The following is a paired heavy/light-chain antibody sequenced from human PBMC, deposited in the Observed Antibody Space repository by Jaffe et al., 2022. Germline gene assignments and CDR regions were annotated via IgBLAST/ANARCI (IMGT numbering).Light chain of an antibody. V-gene: IGKV1-13*02. J-gene: IGKJ5*01. CDR1: QGISSA. CDR2: DAS. CDR3: QHFYLYPHT. Sequence: AIQLTQSPSSLSAFVGDRVTITCRASQGISSALAWYQKKPGKAPNLLIYDASTLEGGVPSRFSGGGSGTDFTLTISSLQPEDSATYYCQHFYLYPHTFGQGTRLEIK.
Heavy chain of an antibody. CDR1: GFSVTNNF. CDR2: IYSDGRT. D-gene: IGHD5-12*01. Sequence: HLVESGGGLVQPWGSLRLSCAASGFSVTNNFMNWVRQAPGKGLEWVSIIYSDGRTYYADSVKGRFTISRDNSKNMVYLQMNSLRDEDTAVYYCARARGGNAPHKTVSEYWGQGTLVTVSS. V-gene: IGHV3-66*01. J-gene: IGHJ4*02. CDR3: ARARGGNAPHKTVSEY.